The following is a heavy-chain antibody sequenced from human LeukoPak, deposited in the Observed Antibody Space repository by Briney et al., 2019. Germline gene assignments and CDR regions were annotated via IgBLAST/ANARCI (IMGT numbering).Heavy chain of an antibody. CDR2: ISSSGSTI. D-gene: IGHD5-24*01. J-gene: IGHJ4*02. V-gene: IGHV3-11*01. Sequence: GGSLRLSCAASGFTFSSYGMSWIRQAPGKGLEWVSYISSSGSTIYYADSVKGRFTISRDNAKNSLYLQMNSLRAEDTAVYYCASFRIRWLQSTIPTNDYWGQGTLVTVSS. CDR3: ASFRIRWLQSTIPTNDY. CDR1: GFTFSSYG.